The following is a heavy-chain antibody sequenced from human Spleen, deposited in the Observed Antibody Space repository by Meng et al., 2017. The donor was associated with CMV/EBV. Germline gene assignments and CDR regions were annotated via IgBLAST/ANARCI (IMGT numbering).Heavy chain of an antibody. CDR2: IKSDGSST. J-gene: IGHJ4*02. D-gene: IGHD2-2*01. Sequence: GGSLRLSCAVYGGSFSGYYWSWIRQTPGKGLVWISRIKSDGSSTSYADSVKGRFTISRDNAKNTLYLQMNSLRAEDTAVYYCVRGCSSTSCYPFDYWGQGTLVTVSS. V-gene: IGHV3-74*01. CDR3: VRGCSSTSCYPFDY. CDR1: GGSFSGYY.